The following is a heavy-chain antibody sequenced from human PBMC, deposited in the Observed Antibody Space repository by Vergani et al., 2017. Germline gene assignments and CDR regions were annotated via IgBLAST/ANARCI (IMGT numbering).Heavy chain of an antibody. Sequence: QVQLQESGPGLVKPSETLSLTCTVSGGSISSYYWSWIRQPPGKGLEWIGYIYYSGSTNYNPSLKSRVTISVDTSKNQFSLKLSSVTAADTAVYYCARGNWGSFGYWGQGTLVTVSS. V-gene: IGHV4-59*08. D-gene: IGHD7-27*01. CDR3: ARGNWGSFGY. J-gene: IGHJ4*02. CDR2: IYYSGST. CDR1: GGSISSYY.